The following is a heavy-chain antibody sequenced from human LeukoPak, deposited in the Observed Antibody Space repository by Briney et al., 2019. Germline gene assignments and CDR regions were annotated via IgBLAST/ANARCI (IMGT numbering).Heavy chain of an antibody. Sequence: GRSLTLSCTASGFTFGDYAMSWVRQAPGKGLEWVGFIRSKAYGGTTEYAASVKGRFTISGDDSKSIAYLQMNSLKTEDTAVYYCTRGGYYDSSGYPYFDYWGQGTLATVSS. CDR2: IRSKAYGGTT. D-gene: IGHD3-22*01. CDR1: GFTFGDYA. J-gene: IGHJ4*02. V-gene: IGHV3-49*04. CDR3: TRGGYYDSSGYPYFDY.